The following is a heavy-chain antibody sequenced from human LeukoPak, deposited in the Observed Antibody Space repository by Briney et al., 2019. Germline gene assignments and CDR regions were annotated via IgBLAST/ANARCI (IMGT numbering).Heavy chain of an antibody. V-gene: IGHV1-69*01. D-gene: IGHD4-23*01. CDR1: GGSFSSYA. CDR2: IIPIFGTA. Sequence: GASVKVSCKASGGSFSSYAINWVRQAPGQGLEWMGGIIPIFGTANYAQKFQDRVTITAVESMSTVYMGLSSLRSEDTAVYYCARGWLAETMVVTPYNYWGQGILVTVSS. CDR3: ARGWLAETMVVTPYNY. J-gene: IGHJ4*02.